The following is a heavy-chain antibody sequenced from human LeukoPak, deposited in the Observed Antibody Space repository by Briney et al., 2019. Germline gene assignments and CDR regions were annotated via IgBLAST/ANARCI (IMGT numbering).Heavy chain of an antibody. D-gene: IGHD1-26*01. Sequence: GGSLRLSCAASGFTFSSYSMNWVRQALGKGLEWVSSISSSSSYIYYADSVKGRFTISRDNAKNSLYLQMNSLRAEDTAVYYCARGAPRRWYSGSYDYYYGMDVWGQGTTVTVSS. V-gene: IGHV3-21*01. CDR3: ARGAPRRWYSGSYDYYYGMDV. CDR2: ISSSSSYI. CDR1: GFTFSSYS. J-gene: IGHJ6*02.